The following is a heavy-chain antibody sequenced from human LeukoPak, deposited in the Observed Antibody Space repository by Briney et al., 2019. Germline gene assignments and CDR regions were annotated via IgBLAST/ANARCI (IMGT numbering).Heavy chain of an antibody. CDR3: ARESGYHWAYYYYMDV. Sequence: ETLSLTCTVSGGSISSSSYYWGWIRQPPGEGLEWIGSIYYSGSTYYNPSLKSRVTISVDTSKNQFSLKLSSVTAADTAVYYCARESGYHWAYYYYMDVWGKGTTVTVSS. D-gene: IGHD3-22*01. J-gene: IGHJ6*03. CDR2: IYYSGST. CDR1: GGSISSSSYY. V-gene: IGHV4-39*02.